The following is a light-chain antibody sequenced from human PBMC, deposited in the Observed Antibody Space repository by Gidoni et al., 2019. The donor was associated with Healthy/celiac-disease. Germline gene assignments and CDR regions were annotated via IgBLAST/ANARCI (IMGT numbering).Light chain of an antibody. J-gene: IGLJ2*01. CDR2: EDN. V-gene: IGLV6-57*01. CDR3: QSYDSSSVV. CDR1: SGSIASNY. Sequence: NFMLTQPHSVSESPGKPVTISCTRSSGSIASNYVQWYQQRPGSSPTTVIYEDNQRPSGVPDRFSGSSDSSSNSASLTISGLKTEDEADYYCQSYDSSSVVFGGGTKLTVL.